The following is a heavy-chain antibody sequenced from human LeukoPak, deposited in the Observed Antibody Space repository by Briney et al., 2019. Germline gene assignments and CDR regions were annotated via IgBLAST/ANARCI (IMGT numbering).Heavy chain of an antibody. CDR3: ARDGVASIDY. CDR1: GFTFSNYG. CDR2: IRTDGSSQ. V-gene: IGHV3-30*02. D-gene: IGHD3-3*01. J-gene: IGHJ4*02. Sequence: PGGSLRLSCAASGFTFSNYGMHWVRQAPGKGLEWVAFIRTDGSSQYYADSVKGRFTISRDNSKNTLYLQMDSLRAEGSAVYYCARDGVASIDYWGQGTLVTVSS.